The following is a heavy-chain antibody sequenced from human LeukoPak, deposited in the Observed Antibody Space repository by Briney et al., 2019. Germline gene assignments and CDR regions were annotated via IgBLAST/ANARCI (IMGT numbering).Heavy chain of an antibody. Sequence: ASVKVSCKASGYTFTGYYMHWVRQAPGQRLEWMGWINAGNGNTKYSQKFQGRVTITRDTSASTAYMELSSLRSEDTAVYYCATLGGYSYGSHFDYWGQGTLVTVSS. CDR2: INAGNGNT. J-gene: IGHJ4*02. V-gene: IGHV1-3*01. D-gene: IGHD5-18*01. CDR3: ATLGGYSYGSHFDY. CDR1: GYTFTGYY.